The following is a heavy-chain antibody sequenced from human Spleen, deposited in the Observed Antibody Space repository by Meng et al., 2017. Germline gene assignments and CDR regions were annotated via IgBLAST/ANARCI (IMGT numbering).Heavy chain of an antibody. J-gene: IGHJ2*01. V-gene: IGHV3-33*06. Sequence: SCAASGFTFSNFGMHWVRQAPGKGLEWVALIWFDGNNKNYADSVKGRFTISRDNSKNTLYLQMNSLRAEDTAVYYCAKDQRGTGRWYLDLWGRGALVTVSS. CDR1: GFTFSNFG. CDR2: IWFDGNNK. CDR3: AKDQRGTGRWYLDL. D-gene: IGHD1-26*01.